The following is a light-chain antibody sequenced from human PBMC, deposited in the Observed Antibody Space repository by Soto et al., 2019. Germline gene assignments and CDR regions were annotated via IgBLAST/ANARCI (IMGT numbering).Light chain of an antibody. J-gene: IGKJ1*01. CDR1: QGISHD. CDR3: LQNNDYPLT. V-gene: IGKV1-6*01. CDR2: AAS. Sequence: AIQMTQSPSSLSASVGDRVTITCRASQGISHDLGWYQQTPGKAPKLLICAASILQSGVPSRFSGSGSGTDFTLTINSLQPEDFATYYCLQNNDYPLTFGQGTKVDIK.